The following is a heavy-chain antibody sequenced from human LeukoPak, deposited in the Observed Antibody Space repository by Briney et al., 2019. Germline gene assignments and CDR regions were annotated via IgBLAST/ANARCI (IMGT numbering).Heavy chain of an antibody. Sequence: GGSLRLSCAASGFTFDDYDMSWVRQAPGKGLEWVSGINWSGGSTGYADSVKGRFTISRDNSKNTLYLQMNSLRAEDTAVYYCASSLYCSSTSRCYLHYWGQGTLVTVSS. D-gene: IGHD2-2*01. J-gene: IGHJ4*02. CDR1: GFTFDDYD. V-gene: IGHV3-20*04. CDR3: ASSLYCSSTSRCYLHY. CDR2: INWSGGST.